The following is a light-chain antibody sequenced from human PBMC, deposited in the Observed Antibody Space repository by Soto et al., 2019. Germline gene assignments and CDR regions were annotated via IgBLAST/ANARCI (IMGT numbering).Light chain of an antibody. V-gene: IGLV1-47*01. CDR1: SSNIGSNY. CDR2: RNN. J-gene: IGLJ2*01. Sequence: QSVLTQPPSASGTPGQRDTISCSGSSSNIGSNYVYWYQQLPGTAPKLLIYRNNQRPSGVPDRFSGSKSGTSASLAISGLRSEDEADYYCAAWDDSLSGQVVFGGGTKLTVL. CDR3: AAWDDSLSGQVV.